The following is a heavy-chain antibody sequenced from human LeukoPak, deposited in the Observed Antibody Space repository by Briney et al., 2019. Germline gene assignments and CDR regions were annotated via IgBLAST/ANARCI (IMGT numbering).Heavy chain of an antibody. Sequence: SQTLSLTCAVSGGSISSGGYSWSWIRQPPGKGLEWIGYIYHSGSTYYNPSLKSRVTISVDRSKNQFSLKLSSVTAADTAVYYYARGGLPFDYWGQGTLVTVSS. J-gene: IGHJ4*02. CDR1: GGSISSGGYS. V-gene: IGHV4-30-2*01. CDR3: ARGGLPFDY. CDR2: IYHSGST. D-gene: IGHD3/OR15-3a*01.